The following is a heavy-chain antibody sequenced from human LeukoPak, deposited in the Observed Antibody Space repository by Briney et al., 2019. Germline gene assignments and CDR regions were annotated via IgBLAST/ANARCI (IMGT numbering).Heavy chain of an antibody. V-gene: IGHV1-2*02. Sequence: GASVKVSCKASGYTFTGYYMHWVRQAPGQGLEWMGWINPNSGGTNYAQKFQGRVTMTRDTSISTAYMELSRLRSDDTAVYYCARAAYCGGDCYAFDIWGQGTMVTVSS. D-gene: IGHD2-21*02. CDR1: GYTFTGYY. CDR3: ARAAYCGGDCYAFDI. CDR2: INPNSGGT. J-gene: IGHJ3*02.